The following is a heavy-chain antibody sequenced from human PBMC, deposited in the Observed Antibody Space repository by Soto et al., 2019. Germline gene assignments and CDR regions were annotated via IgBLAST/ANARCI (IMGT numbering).Heavy chain of an antibody. CDR3: ARRSRKILGVVTILYYGMDV. CDR2: MNPNRGNT. Sequence: QVQLVQSGAEVKKPWASVKVSCKTSGYTFTSYDINWVRQATGQGLKWMGWMNPNRGNTGYAQKFQGRVTLTRNTSISKIYMELSSLRSEETAVYYCARRSRKILGVVTILYYGMDVWGRGTTVTVSS. CDR1: GYTFTSYD. J-gene: IGHJ6*02. V-gene: IGHV1-8*01. D-gene: IGHD3-3*01.